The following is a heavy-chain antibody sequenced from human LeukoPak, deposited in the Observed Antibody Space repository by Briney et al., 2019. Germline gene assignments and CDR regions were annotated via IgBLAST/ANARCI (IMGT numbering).Heavy chain of an antibody. CDR3: ARDQGYCSSTSCRYGMDV. Sequence: GGSLRLSYAASGFTFSSYGMHWVRQAPGKGLEWVAVIWYDGSNKYYADSVKGRFTISRDNSKNTLYLQMNSLRAVDTAVYYCARDQGYCSSTSCRYGMDVWGQGTTVTVSS. CDR2: IWYDGSNK. J-gene: IGHJ6*02. CDR1: GFTFSSYG. D-gene: IGHD2-2*01. V-gene: IGHV3-33*01.